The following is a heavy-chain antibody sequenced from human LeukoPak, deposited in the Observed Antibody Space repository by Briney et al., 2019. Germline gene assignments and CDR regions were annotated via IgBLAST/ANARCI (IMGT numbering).Heavy chain of an antibody. CDR1: GFTFSSYD. V-gene: IGHV3-23*01. Sequence: GGSLRLSCAASGFTFSSYDMSWVRQAPGKGLEWVSAICSSGGSTYYADSVRGRSTISSDNSKNPLYQKMNSLRAEDTAVYYWANTQQGPHVDWYFDLWGRGTLVTVSS. J-gene: IGHJ2*01. CDR3: ANTQQGPHVDWYFDL. D-gene: IGHD1/OR15-1a*01. CDR2: ICSSGGST.